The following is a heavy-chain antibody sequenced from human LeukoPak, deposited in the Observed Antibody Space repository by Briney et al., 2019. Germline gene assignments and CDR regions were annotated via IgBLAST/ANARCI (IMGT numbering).Heavy chain of an antibody. J-gene: IGHJ3*02. V-gene: IGHV3-66*01. CDR1: GFTVSSNY. Sequence: PGGSLRLSCAASGFTVSSNYMSWVRQAPGKGLEWGSVMYSVGSTYYADSLKGRFTISRDNSKNTLYLQMNSLRAEDTAVYYCAREFEDAFDIWGQGTMVTVSS. CDR3: AREFEDAFDI. CDR2: MYSVGST.